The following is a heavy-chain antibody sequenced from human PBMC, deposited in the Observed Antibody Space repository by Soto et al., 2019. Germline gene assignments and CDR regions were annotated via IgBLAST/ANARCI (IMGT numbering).Heavy chain of an antibody. CDR3: ASGRDGYFYFEY. J-gene: IGHJ4*02. CDR1: GHCISSGFYY. D-gene: IGHD3-22*01. V-gene: IGHV4-38-2*01. CDR2: IYHSGST. Sequence: SETLSLTCGVSGHCISSGFYYWGWIRQSPGKGLEWIGSIYHSGSTYYNPSLKSRVTMSVDTSKNQFSLQLDSVTAADTAVYYCASGRDGYFYFEYWGQGTLVTVSS.